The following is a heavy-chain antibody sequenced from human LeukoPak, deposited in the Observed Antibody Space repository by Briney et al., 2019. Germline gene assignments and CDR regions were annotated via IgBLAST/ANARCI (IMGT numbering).Heavy chain of an antibody. CDR3: VRDFRSADY. V-gene: IGHV3-74*01. Sequence: GGSLRLSCAASGFTFSTYCMHWVRQAPGKGPMWVSRICPDGTVTNYADSAKARFIISRDNARNTVYLQMNSLRVEDTAVYYCVRDFRSADYWGRGTLVTVSS. CDR2: ICPDGTVT. J-gene: IGHJ4*02. CDR1: GFTFSTYC.